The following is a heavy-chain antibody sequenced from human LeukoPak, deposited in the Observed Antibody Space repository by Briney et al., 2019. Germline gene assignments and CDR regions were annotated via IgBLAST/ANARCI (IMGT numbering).Heavy chain of an antibody. CDR3: AREGVAAAGAFDN. D-gene: IGHD6-13*01. V-gene: IGHV4-59*01. CDR1: GGSIRGYY. J-gene: IGHJ4*02. CDR2: MYYSGSS. Sequence: SETLSLTCTVSGGSIRGYYWSWIRQPPGKGLEWIAHMYYSGSSKYDPYLKSRATISRDTSKNQFSLKLTSVTVADTAVYFCAREGVAAAGAFDNWGQGTLVTVSA.